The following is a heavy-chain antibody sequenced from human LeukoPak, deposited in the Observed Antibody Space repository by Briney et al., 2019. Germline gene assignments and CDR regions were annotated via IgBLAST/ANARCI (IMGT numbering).Heavy chain of an antibody. Sequence: SGGSLRLSCGASEFTFIDYYVSWIRQAPGRGLEWVSYIDGGGTITYYADSARGRFTISMDNAKNSLYLQMSNLRPEDTAVYYCAIVRGYGSCYHSYRCGQGTLVTVSS. CDR2: IDGGGTIT. D-gene: IGHD3-22*01. J-gene: IGHJ1*01. CDR3: AIVRGYGSCYHSYR. V-gene: IGHV3-11*04. CDR1: EFTFIDYY.